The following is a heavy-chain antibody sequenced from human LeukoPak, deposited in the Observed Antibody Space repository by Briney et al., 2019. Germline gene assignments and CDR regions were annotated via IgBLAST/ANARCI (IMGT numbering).Heavy chain of an antibody. D-gene: IGHD6-13*01. CDR3: AKDRRALYSIAAAGTFDY. Sequence: GGPLRLSCAASGFTFSSYGMHLVRQAPGKGLEGVAVISYDGSNKYYADSVKGRCTISSDNSKNTLYMQMNSLRAEATAVYYCAKDRRALYSIAAAGTFDYWGQGTLVTVSS. J-gene: IGHJ4*02. CDR2: ISYDGSNK. V-gene: IGHV3-30*18. CDR1: GFTFSSYG.